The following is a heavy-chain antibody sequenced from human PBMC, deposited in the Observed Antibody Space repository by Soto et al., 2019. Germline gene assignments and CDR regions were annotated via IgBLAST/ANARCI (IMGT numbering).Heavy chain of an antibody. CDR2: IYYSGNT. CDR3: ARRGVWSGYTYGMDV. J-gene: IGHJ6*02. V-gene: IGHV4-61*01. D-gene: IGHD3-3*01. Sequence: PSETLSLTCTVSGGSVSSGSYYWNWIRQPPGKGLEYIGYIYYSGNTNYNPSLKSRVTISVDTSKNQFSLKLSSVTAADTAVYYCARRGVWSGYTYGMDVWGQGXTVTVYS. CDR1: GGSVSSGSYY.